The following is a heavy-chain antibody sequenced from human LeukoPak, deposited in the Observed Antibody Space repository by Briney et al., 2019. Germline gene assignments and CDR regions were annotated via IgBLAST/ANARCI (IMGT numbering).Heavy chain of an antibody. D-gene: IGHD3-9*01. CDR1: GYTFTSYG. CDR3: ARVGSGGLRYFDWPGSYHGMDV. V-gene: IGHV1-18*01. CDR2: ISAYNGNT. Sequence: GASVKVSCRASGYTFTSYGISWVRQAPGQGLEWMGWISAYNGNTNYAQKLQGGVTMTTDTSTRTAYMELRSLRSDDTAVYYCARVGSGGLRYFDWPGSYHGMDVWGQGTTVTVSS. J-gene: IGHJ6*02.